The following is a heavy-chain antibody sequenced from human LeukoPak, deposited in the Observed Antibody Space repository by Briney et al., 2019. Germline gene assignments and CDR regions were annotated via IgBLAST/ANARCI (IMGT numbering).Heavy chain of an antibody. CDR2: IIPIFGTA. CDR1: GGTFSSYA. CDR3: ARGTRPYCSGGSCYLDY. D-gene: IGHD2-15*01. Sequence: SVKVSCKASGGTFSSYAISWVRQAPGQGLEWMGGIIPIFGTANYAQKFQGRVTITADESTSTAYMELSSLRSEDTAVYYYARGTRPYCSGGSCYLDYWGQGTLVTVSS. J-gene: IGHJ4*02. V-gene: IGHV1-69*13.